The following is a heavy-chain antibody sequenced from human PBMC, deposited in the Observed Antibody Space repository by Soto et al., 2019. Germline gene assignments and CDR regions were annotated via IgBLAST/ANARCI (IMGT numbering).Heavy chain of an antibody. CDR2: ISYDGSNK. CDR3: AKDHLMYYYDSSGSYGMDV. Sequence: PGGSLRLSCAASGFTFSSYGMHWVRQAPGKGLEWVAVISYDGSNKYYADSVKGRFTISRDNSKNTLYLQMNGLRAEDTAVYYCAKDHLMYYYDSSGSYGMDVWGQGTTVTVSS. CDR1: GFTFSSYG. V-gene: IGHV3-30*18. D-gene: IGHD3-22*01. J-gene: IGHJ6*02.